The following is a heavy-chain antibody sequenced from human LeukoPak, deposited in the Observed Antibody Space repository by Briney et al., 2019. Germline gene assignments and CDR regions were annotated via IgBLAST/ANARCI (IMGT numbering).Heavy chain of an antibody. CDR2: IYNSGST. Sequence: PSETLSLTCAVYGGSFSGSNWSWIGRPPGKGLEWIGEIYNSGSTIYNPSLKSRVTISVDTSKNQLSLNLISVTAADTAVYYCVRAYDYWGQGTLVTVSS. J-gene: IGHJ4*02. CDR1: GGSFSGSN. CDR3: VRAYDY. V-gene: IGHV4-34*01.